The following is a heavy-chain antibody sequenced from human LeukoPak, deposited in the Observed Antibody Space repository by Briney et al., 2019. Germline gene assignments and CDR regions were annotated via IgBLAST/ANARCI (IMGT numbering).Heavy chain of an antibody. D-gene: IGHD3-22*01. CDR3: AKNSERSYITMIKDGMDV. CDR1: GFTFSSYA. Sequence: GGSLRLSCAASGFTFSSYAMSWVRQAPGKGREWVSAISGSGGSTYYADSVKGRFTISRDNSKNTLYLQMNSLRAEDTAVYYCAKNSERSYITMIKDGMDVWGKGTTVTVSS. J-gene: IGHJ6*04. V-gene: IGHV3-23*01. CDR2: ISGSGGST.